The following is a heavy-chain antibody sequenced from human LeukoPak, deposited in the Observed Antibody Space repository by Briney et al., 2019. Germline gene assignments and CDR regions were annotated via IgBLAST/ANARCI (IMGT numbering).Heavy chain of an antibody. V-gene: IGHV3-23*01. CDR1: GFSFSSYA. J-gene: IGHJ4*02. CDR2: SGGSSGST. CDR3: ARERRYTNSWYSFDC. D-gene: IGHD6-13*01. Sequence: GGSLRLSCAASGFSFSSYAMSWVRQAPGKGLEWVSGSGGSSGSTFDADSVKGRFTISRDFSKNTLYLQMNSLRAEDTAVYYCARERRYTNSWYSFDCWGQGTLVTVSS.